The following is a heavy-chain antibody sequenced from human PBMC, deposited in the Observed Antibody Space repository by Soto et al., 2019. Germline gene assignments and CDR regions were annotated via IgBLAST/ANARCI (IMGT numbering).Heavy chain of an antibody. CDR2: IIPIFGTA. J-gene: IGHJ6*02. Sequence: GASVKVSCKASGGTFSSYAISWVRQAPGQGLEWMGGIIPIFGTAHYAQKFQGRVTITGDRSASTAYMELSSLRSEDMVVYSCVRDHGGGTNYYYYGMDVWGQGTTVTVSS. CDR3: VRDHGGGTNYYYYGMDV. CDR1: GGTFSSYA. D-gene: IGHD3-16*01. V-gene: IGHV1-69*06.